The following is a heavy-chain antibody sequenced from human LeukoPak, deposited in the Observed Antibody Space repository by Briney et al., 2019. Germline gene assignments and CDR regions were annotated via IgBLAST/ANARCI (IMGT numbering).Heavy chain of an antibody. V-gene: IGHV3-33*01. CDR1: GFTFSTSG. CDR3: ARHSDILTDTEPGFDL. CDR2: IWYGGSNK. D-gene: IGHD3-9*01. Sequence: GGSLRLSCAASGFTFSTSGRHWVRQAPGKGLKWVAVIWYGGSNKYYADSVKGRLTISRDNSKNTLYLQMNSLRAEDTAVYYCARHSDILTDTEPGFDLWGRGTLVTVSS. J-gene: IGHJ2*01.